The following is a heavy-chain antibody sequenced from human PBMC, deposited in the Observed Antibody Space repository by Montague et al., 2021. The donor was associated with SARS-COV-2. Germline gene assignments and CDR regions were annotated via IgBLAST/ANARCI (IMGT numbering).Heavy chain of an antibody. Sequence: SETLSLTCAVTGASMSPYHWSWIRQPPGKGLELIGNLHHSGATNYNPSXXSQVTMSVDTSKNQYSLNLISVTAADTAVYFCATSLGGRYYWADYYFDYWGQGILVTVSA. J-gene: IGHJ4*02. CDR3: ATSLGGRYYWADYYFDY. CDR2: LHHSGAT. V-gene: IGHV4-59*03. D-gene: IGHD3-10*01. CDR1: GASMSPYH.